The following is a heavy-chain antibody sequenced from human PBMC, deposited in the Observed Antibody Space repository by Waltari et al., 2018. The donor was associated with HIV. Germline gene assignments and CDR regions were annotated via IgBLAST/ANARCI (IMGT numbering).Heavy chain of an antibody. CDR2: INPNSGGT. V-gene: IGHV1-2*06. D-gene: IGHD6-13*01. CDR3: ARAFGVRQQLVNDY. Sequence: QVQLVQSGAEVKKPGASVKVSCKASGYTFTGYYMHWVGQAPGQGLAWMGRINPNSGGTNYAKKFQGRVTMTRDTSISTAYMELSRLRSDDTAVYYCARAFGVRQQLVNDYWGQGTLVTVSS. J-gene: IGHJ4*02. CDR1: GYTFTGYY.